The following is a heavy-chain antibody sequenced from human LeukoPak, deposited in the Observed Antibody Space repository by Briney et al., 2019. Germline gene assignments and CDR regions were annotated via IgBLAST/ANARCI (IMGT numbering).Heavy chain of an antibody. J-gene: IGHJ4*02. CDR2: ISYDGSNK. D-gene: IGHD3-10*01. V-gene: IGHV3-30*04. Sequence: GGSLRLSCAASGLTFSSYAMHWVRQAPGKGLEWVAVISYDGSNKYYADSVKGRFTISRDNSKNTLYLQMNSLRAEDTAVYYCARDSLGDPTYYFDYWGQGTLVPVSS. CDR1: GLTFSSYA. CDR3: ARDSLGDPTYYFDY.